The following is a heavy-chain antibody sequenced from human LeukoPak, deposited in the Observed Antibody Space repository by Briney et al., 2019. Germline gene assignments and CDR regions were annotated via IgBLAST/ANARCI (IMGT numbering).Heavy chain of an antibody. Sequence: ASVKVSCKASGYTFTSYGISWVRQAPGQGLEWMGWISAYNGNTNYAQKLQGRVTMTTDTSTSTAYMELRSLRSEDTAVYYCARGVDYYDSSGYRLDYWGQGTLVTVSS. CDR2: ISAYNGNT. CDR1: GYTFTSYG. V-gene: IGHV1-18*01. CDR3: ARGVDYYDSSGYRLDY. J-gene: IGHJ4*02. D-gene: IGHD3-22*01.